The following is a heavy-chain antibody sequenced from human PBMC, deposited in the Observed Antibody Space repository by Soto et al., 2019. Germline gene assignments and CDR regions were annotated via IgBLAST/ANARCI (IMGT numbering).Heavy chain of an antibody. Sequence: QVKLVESGGRVVQPGGSLRLSWAASGFAFSKYDMHWVRQAPGKGLAWVAGISYHGTKQNYGDFPKGRFTISRDNFKNTLVLEANSLTREDTAVYYCGREVKTTFGPETSSGHFDSWGQGTLLTVSS. D-gene: IGHD3-3*01. CDR1: GFAFSKYD. CDR2: ISYHGTKQ. V-gene: IGHV3-30*03. CDR3: GREVKTTFGPETSSGHFDS. J-gene: IGHJ4*02.